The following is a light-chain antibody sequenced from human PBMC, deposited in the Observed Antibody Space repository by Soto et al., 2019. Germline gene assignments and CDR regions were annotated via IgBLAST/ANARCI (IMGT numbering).Light chain of an antibody. CDR3: QQANCFPLFT. J-gene: IGKJ3*01. CDR1: QGISSW. CDR2: AAS. V-gene: IGKV1-12*01. Sequence: DIQMTQSPSSVSASVGDRVTITCRASQGISSWLAWYQQKPGKAPKLLIYAASSLQSGVTSRFSGSGSARDFAITISSVQPEEFATYYCQQANCFPLFTCGPGTKVDIK.